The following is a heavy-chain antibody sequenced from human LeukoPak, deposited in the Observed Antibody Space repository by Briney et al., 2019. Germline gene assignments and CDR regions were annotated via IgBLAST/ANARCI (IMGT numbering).Heavy chain of an antibody. CDR1: VYTFTDYS. CDR2: VDPEDGRT. Sequence: GATVKISCKASVYTFTDYSIHWVQQAPGKGLVWMGRVDPEDGRTVYTENVQGRVTITADTSTDTAYMELTSLRSEDTAVYYCALLAGCWGQGTLVSVSS. V-gene: IGHV1-69-2*01. CDR3: ALLAGC. J-gene: IGHJ4*02.